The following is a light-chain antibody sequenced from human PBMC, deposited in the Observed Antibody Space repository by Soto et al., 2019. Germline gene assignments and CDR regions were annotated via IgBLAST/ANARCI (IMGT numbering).Light chain of an antibody. V-gene: IGKV3-20*01. Sequence: EIVLTQSPGTLSLSPGERATLSCRASQSVSSSYLTWYQQKPGQAPRLLMYGASSRATGIPDRFRGSGSGTNFTLTISRLEPGDFSVYYCQQYGGSPRTCGQGNKVEIK. CDR2: GAS. CDR3: QQYGGSPRT. J-gene: IGKJ1*01. CDR1: QSVSSSY.